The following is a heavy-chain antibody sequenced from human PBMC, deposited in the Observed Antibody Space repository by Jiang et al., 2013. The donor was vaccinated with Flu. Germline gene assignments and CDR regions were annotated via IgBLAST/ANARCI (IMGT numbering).Heavy chain of an antibody. J-gene: IGHJ6*02. Sequence: QLLESGGGVVQPGRSLRLSCAASGFTFSSYAMHWVRQAPGKGLEWVAVISYDGSNKYYADSVKGRFTISRDNSKNTLYLQMNSLRAEDTAVYYCARSGGYPPGDYYYGMDVWGQGTTVTVSS. CDR3: ARSGGYPPGDYYYGMDV. CDR1: GFTFSSYA. V-gene: IGHV3-30-3*01. CDR2: ISYDGSNK. D-gene: IGHD5-18*01.